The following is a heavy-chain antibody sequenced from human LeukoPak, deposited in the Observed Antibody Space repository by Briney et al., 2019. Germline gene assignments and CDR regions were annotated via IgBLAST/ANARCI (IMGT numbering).Heavy chain of an antibody. CDR1: GYTFTDYY. Sequence: ASVKVSCKASGYTFTDYYMHWVRQAPGQGLEWMGRINPNSGGTNYAQKFQGRVTMTRDTSISTAYMELSRLRSDDTAVYYCARDTTMVRGVIKRTRFDYWGQGTLVTVSS. J-gene: IGHJ4*02. CDR3: ARDTTMVRGVIKRTRFDY. V-gene: IGHV1-2*06. D-gene: IGHD3-10*01. CDR2: INPNSGGT.